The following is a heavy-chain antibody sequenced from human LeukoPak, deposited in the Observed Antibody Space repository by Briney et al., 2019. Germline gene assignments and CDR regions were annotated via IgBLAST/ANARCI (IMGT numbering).Heavy chain of an antibody. CDR1: GFTFSDYY. CDR3: ARAAYSSTWYSRYFDL. Sequence: GGSLRLSCAASGFTFSDYYMSWIREAPGKGLEWVSYISSSGSAIYYADSVKGRFTISRENAKNSLYLQINSLRAGDTAVYYCARAAYSSTWYSRYFDLWGRGTLVTVSS. J-gene: IGHJ2*01. D-gene: IGHD6-13*01. V-gene: IGHV3-11*04. CDR2: ISSSGSAI.